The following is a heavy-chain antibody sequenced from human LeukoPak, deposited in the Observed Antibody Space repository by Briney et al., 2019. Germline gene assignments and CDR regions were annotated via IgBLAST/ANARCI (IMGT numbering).Heavy chain of an antibody. D-gene: IGHD3-10*01. CDR3: ASHYYRSESPWDY. J-gene: IGHJ4*02. CDR2: INPNSGGT. CDR1: AYTFTGYY. V-gene: IGHV1-2*02. Sequence: ASVKVSCNTSAYTFTGYYMHWVRQAPGQGLEWMGWINPNSGGTNYAQKFQGRVTMTKDTSISTAYMELSSLRSDDTAVYYCASHYYRSESPWDYWGQGTLVTVSS.